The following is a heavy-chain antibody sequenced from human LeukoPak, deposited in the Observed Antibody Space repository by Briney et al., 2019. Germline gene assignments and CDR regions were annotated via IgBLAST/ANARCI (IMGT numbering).Heavy chain of an antibody. J-gene: IGHJ5*02. CDR3: ARNDWSGQLWLFSWFDP. CDR2: IIPILGIA. Sequence: SVKVSCKASGGTFSSYAISWVRQAPGQGLEWMGRIIPILGIANYAQKFQGRVTITADKSTSTACMELSSLRSEDTAVYYCARNDWSGQLWLFSWFDPWGQGTLVTVSS. V-gene: IGHV1-69*04. D-gene: IGHD5-18*01. CDR1: GGTFSSYA.